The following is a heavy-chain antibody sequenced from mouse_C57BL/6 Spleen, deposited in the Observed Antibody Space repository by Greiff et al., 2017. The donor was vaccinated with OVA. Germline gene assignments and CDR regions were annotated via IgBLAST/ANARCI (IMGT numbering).Heavy chain of an antibody. Sequence: VVESEGGLVQPGSSMKLSCTASGFTFSDYYMAWVRQVPEKGLEWVANINYDGSSTYYLDSLKSRFIISRDNAKNILYLQMSSLKSEDTATYYCARGYGYDKGAWFAYWGQGTLVTVSA. CDR3: ARGYGYDKGAWFAY. D-gene: IGHD2-2*01. J-gene: IGHJ3*01. CDR2: INYDGSST. CDR1: GFTFSDYY. V-gene: IGHV5-16*01.